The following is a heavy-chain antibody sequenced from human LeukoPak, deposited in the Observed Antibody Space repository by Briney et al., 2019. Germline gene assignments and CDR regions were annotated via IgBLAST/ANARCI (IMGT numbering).Heavy chain of an antibody. CDR1: GFTFSSYW. CDR3: ARGLRGYSSYCKDY. Sequence: GGPLRLSCAASGFTFSSYWMHWVRQAPGKGLVWVSRINSDGSSTTYADSVKGRFTISRDNAKNTLYLQMNSLRAEDTAVYYCARGLRGYSSYCKDYWGQGTLVTVSS. D-gene: IGHD6-13*01. CDR2: INSDGSST. J-gene: IGHJ4*02. V-gene: IGHV3-74*01.